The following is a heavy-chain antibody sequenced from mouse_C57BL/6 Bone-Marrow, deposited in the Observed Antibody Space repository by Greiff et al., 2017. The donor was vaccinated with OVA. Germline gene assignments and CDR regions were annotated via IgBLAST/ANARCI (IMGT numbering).Heavy chain of an antibody. D-gene: IGHD2-1*01. V-gene: IGHV1-50*01. J-gene: IGHJ4*01. Sequence: QVQLQQPGAELVKPGASVKLSCKASGYTFTSYWMQWVKQRPGQGLEWIGEIDPSDSYTNYNQKFKGKATLTVDTSSSTAYMQLSSLTSEDSAVYYCARGYGNYDYAMDDWGQGTSVTVSS. CDR3: ARGYGNYDYAMDD. CDR1: GYTFTSYW. CDR2: IDPSDSYT.